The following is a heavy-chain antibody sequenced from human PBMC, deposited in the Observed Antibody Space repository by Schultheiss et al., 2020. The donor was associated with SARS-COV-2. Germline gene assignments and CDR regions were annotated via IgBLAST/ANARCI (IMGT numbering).Heavy chain of an antibody. CDR1: GFTVISNY. V-gene: IGHV3-33*08. D-gene: IGHD3-22*01. Sequence: GESLKISCAASGFTVISNYMTWVRQAPGKGLEWVAVIWYDGSNKYYAGSVKGRFTVSRDNSKNTLDLQMDSLRVEDTAVYYCARDYYDSSGYYYYYGMDVWGQGTTVTVSS. CDR3: ARDYYDSSGYYYYYGMDV. CDR2: IWYDGSNK. J-gene: IGHJ6*02.